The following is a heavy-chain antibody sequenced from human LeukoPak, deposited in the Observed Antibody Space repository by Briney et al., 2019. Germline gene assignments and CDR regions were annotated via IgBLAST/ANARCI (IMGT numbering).Heavy chain of an antibody. J-gene: IGHJ6*03. V-gene: IGHV3-21*01. D-gene: IGHD4-11*01. CDR1: GFTFSYYW. CDR2: ISSSATYR. CDR3: ARVDYRGGGYFMDV. Sequence: GGSLRLSCVAYGFTFSYYWMTWVRQAPGKGLEWVSSISSSATYRYYADSVNGRFTISRDDPKNSLYLQMNSLRAEDTAVYYCARVDYRGGGYFMDVWGRGTPVTVSS.